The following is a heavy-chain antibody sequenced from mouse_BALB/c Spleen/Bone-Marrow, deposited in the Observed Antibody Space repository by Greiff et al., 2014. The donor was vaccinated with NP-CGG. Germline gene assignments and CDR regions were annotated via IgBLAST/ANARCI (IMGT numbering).Heavy chain of an antibody. D-gene: IGHD2-2*01. CDR3: TRRGYDGFAY. CDR1: GFTFSNYW. J-gene: IGHJ3*01. CDR2: IRLKSNNYAT. Sequence: EVQGVESGGGLVQPGGSMKLSCVASGFTFSNYWMNWVRQSPEKGLEWVAEIRLKSNNYATHYAESVKGRFTISRDDSKSSVYLQMNNLRAEDTGIYYCTRRGYDGFAYWGQGTLVTVSA. V-gene: IGHV6-6*02.